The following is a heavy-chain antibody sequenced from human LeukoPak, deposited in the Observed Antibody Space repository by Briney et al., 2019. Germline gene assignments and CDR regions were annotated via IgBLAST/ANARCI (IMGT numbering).Heavy chain of an antibody. Sequence: TGGSLRLSCAASGFTFSSYAMSWVRQAPGKGLEWVSAISGSGGSTYYADSVKGRFTISRDNSKNTLYLQMNSLRAEDTAVYYCAKTYYYDSSGPGFFDYWGQGTLVTVSS. D-gene: IGHD3-22*01. J-gene: IGHJ4*02. CDR2: ISGSGGST. V-gene: IGHV3-23*01. CDR1: GFTFSSYA. CDR3: AKTYYYDSSGPGFFDY.